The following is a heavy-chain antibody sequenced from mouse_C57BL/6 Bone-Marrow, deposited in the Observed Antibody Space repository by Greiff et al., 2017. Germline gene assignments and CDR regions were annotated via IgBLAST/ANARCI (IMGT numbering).Heavy chain of an antibody. CDR3: ARMGSYYSNSAWFAY. CDR1: GFSLSTFGMG. J-gene: IGHJ3*01. V-gene: IGHV8-8*01. CDR2: IWWDDDK. Sequence: QVTLKESGPGILQPSQTLSLTCSFSGFSLSTFGMGVGWIRRPSGKGLEWLAHIWWDDDKYSNPALKSRRTISKDTSKNHVFLKIAKVDTADTATYYSARMGSYYSNSAWFAYWGQGTLVTVSA. D-gene: IGHD2-5*01.